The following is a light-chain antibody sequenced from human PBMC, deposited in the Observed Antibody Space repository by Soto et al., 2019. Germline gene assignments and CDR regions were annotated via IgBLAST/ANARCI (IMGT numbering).Light chain of an antibody. CDR3: QQYGRSPGT. CDR2: DAS. CDR1: QSVSNF. V-gene: IGKV3-11*01. Sequence: PGERASLSCRTSQSVSNFLAWYQQKPGQAPRLLIYDASNRATGIPARFSGSGSGTDFTLTISSLEPEDFAVYYCQQYGRSPGTFGQGTKVDNK. J-gene: IGKJ1*01.